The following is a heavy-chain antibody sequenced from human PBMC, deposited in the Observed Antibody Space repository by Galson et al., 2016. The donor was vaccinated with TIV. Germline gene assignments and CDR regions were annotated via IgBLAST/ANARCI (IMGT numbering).Heavy chain of an antibody. J-gene: IGHJ4*02. CDR2: IYHTGNT. CDR1: GGSISSSY. V-gene: IGHV4-59*12. D-gene: IGHD3-16*01. Sequence: ETLSLTCTVSGGSISSSYWSWIRQPPGRGLEWIGYIYHTGNTIYNPSLKSRVAISLDTSKNQFSLKLSSVTAADTALYYCAREGSADYDWGRAHFDYWGQGTLVTVSS. CDR3: AREGSADYDWGRAHFDY.